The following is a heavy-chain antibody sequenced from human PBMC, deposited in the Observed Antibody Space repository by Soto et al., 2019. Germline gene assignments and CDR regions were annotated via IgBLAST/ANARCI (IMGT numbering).Heavy chain of an antibody. CDR1: GGSFSGYY. J-gene: IGHJ6*02. V-gene: IGHV4-34*01. Sequence: SETLSLTCAVYGGSFSGYYWSWIRQPPGKGLEWIGEINHSGSTNYNPSLKSRVTISVDTSKNQFSLKLSSVTAADTAVYYCARARGGLGYCSGGSCYSYYYYGMDVWGQGTTVT. D-gene: IGHD2-15*01. CDR3: ARARGGLGYCSGGSCYSYYYYGMDV. CDR2: INHSGST.